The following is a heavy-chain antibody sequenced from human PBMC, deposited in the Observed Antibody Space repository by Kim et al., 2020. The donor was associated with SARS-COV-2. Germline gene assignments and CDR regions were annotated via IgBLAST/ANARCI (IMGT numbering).Heavy chain of an antibody. CDR1: GLSFSGYY. Sequence: SETLSLTCAVYGLSFSGYYWSWIRQPPGKGLEWIGEINHSGSTNYNPSLKSRVTISVDTSKNQFSLKLSTVTAADTAVYYCARGSQLSHYFDYWGQGTLVTVSS. CDR2: INHSGST. CDR3: ARGSQLSHYFDY. D-gene: IGHD6-13*01. J-gene: IGHJ4*02. V-gene: IGHV4-34*01.